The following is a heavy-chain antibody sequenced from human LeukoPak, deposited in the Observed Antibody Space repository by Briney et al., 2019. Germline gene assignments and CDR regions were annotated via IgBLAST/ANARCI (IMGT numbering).Heavy chain of an antibody. J-gene: IGHJ5*02. D-gene: IGHD6-13*01. CDR3: ARGLGIAAA. Sequence: SETLPLTCAVYGGSFSGYYWSWIRQPPGKGLEWIGEINHSGSTNYNPSLKSRVTISVDTSKNQFSLKLSSVTAADTAVYYCARGLGIAAAWGQGTLVTVSS. CDR1: GGSFSGYY. V-gene: IGHV4-34*01. CDR2: INHSGST.